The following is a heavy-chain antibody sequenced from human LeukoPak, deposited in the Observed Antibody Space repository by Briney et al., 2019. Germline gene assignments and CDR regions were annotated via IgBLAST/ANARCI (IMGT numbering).Heavy chain of an antibody. CDR2: ISGSADKI. J-gene: IGHJ4*02. D-gene: IGHD5-18*01. CDR3: ARLIQLWGKVDY. Sequence: GGSLRLSCAASGFTFSSYGMSWVRQAPGKGLEWVSGISGSADKIYYVDSVKGRFTISRDNAKNSLYLQMNSLRAEDTAVYYCARLIQLWGKVDYWGQGTLVTVSS. V-gene: IGHV3-23*01. CDR1: GFTFSSYG.